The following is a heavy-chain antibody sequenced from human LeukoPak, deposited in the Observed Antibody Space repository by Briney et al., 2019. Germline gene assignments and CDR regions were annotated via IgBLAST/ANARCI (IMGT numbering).Heavy chain of an antibody. V-gene: IGHV1-2*02. D-gene: IGHD2-2*01. CDR2: INPKSGGT. CDR3: VREDFVVIPAAMRGDY. Sequence: ASVKVSCKASGYSFTVYYMHWVRQAPGLGPEWMGWINPKSGGTSYAQKFLGRVTMTRDTSINTAYMELSGLTSDDTAMYYCVREDFVVIPAAMRGDYWGQGTLVIVSS. CDR1: GYSFTVYY. J-gene: IGHJ4*02.